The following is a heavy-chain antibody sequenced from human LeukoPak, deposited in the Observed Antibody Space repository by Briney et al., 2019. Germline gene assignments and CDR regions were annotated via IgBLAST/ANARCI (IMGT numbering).Heavy chain of an antibody. CDR3: AGEQTATTVTPGGIGY. Sequence: GGSLRLSCAASGFTFSSYSMNWVRQAPGKGLEWVSSISSSSYIYYADSVKGRFTISRDNAKNSLYLQMNSLRAEDTAVYYCAGEQTATTVTPGGIGYWGQGTLVTVSS. V-gene: IGHV3-21*01. D-gene: IGHD4-17*01. CDR2: ISSSSYI. J-gene: IGHJ4*02. CDR1: GFTFSSYS.